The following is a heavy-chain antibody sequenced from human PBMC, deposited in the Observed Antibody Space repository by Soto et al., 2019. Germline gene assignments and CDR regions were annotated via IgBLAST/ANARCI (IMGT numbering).Heavy chain of an antibody. CDR3: ASPRIRGYSAYDAARYYYYGMDV. V-gene: IGHV1-18*01. CDR2: ISAYNGNT. D-gene: IGHD5-12*01. J-gene: IGHJ6*02. CDR1: GYTFTSYG. Sequence: QVQLVQSGAEVKKPGASVKVSCKASGYTFTSYGISWVRQAPGQGGEWMGWISAYNGNTNYAQKLQGRVTMTTDTTTSTAYMELRRQRSNDTAVYYCASPRIRGYSAYDAARYYYYGMDVWGQGTTVTVSS.